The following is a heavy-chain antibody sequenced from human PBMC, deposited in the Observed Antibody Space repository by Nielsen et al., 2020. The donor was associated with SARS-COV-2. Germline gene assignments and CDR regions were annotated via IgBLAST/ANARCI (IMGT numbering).Heavy chain of an antibody. D-gene: IGHD6-13*01. CDR1: GFTFSSYE. J-gene: IGHJ4*02. V-gene: IGHV3-48*03. CDR2: ISSSGSTM. CDR3: ARVEGSSWYFDY. Sequence: GGSLRLSCAASGFTFSSYEMHWVRQAPGKGLEWVSYISSSGSTMYYADSVKGRFTISRDNAKNSLSLQMNSLRVEDTAVYYCARVEGSSWYFDYWGQGTLVTVSS.